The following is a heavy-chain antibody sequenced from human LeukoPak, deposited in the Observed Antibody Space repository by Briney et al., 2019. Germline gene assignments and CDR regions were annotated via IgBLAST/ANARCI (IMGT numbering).Heavy chain of an antibody. CDR3: ARGNRSGSYCAFDI. CDR2: IIPIFGTA. Sequence: SVKVSCKASGGTFSSYAISWVRQAPGQGLEWMGGIIPIFGTANYAQKFQGRVTITTDESTNTAYMELSSLRSEDTAVYYCARGNRSGSYCAFDIWGQGTMVTVSS. V-gene: IGHV1-69*05. J-gene: IGHJ3*02. D-gene: IGHD1-26*01. CDR1: GGTFSSYA.